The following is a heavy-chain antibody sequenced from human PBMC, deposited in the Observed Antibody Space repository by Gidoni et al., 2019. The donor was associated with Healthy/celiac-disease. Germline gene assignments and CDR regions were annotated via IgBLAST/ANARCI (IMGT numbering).Heavy chain of an antibody. CDR1: GYIFTSYW. D-gene: IGHD3-10*01. CDR2: IDPSDSYT. J-gene: IGHJ5*02. V-gene: IGHV5-10-1*03. Sequence: EVQLVQSGAEVKKPGESLRISCKGSGYIFTSYWISWVRQMPGKGLEWMGRIDPSDSYTNYSPSFQGHVTISADKSISTAYLQWSSLKASDTAMYYCARSAHYYGSGSYYEPPGWFDPWGQGTLVTVSS. CDR3: ARSAHYYGSGSYYEPPGWFDP.